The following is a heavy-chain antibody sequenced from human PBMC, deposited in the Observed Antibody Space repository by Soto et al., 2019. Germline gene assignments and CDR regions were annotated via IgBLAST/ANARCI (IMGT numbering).Heavy chain of an antibody. D-gene: IGHD3-3*01. J-gene: IGHJ6*02. CDR3: TTAGFGVDTYGMDV. Sequence: EVQLVESGGGLVKPGGSLRLSCAASGFTFSNAWMSWVRQAPGKGLEWVGRIKSKTDGGTTDYAAPVKGRFTISRDDSQNTLYLQMNSLKTEDTAVYYCTTAGFGVDTYGMDVWGQGTTVTVSS. CDR2: IKSKTDGGTT. CDR1: GFTFSNAW. V-gene: IGHV3-15*01.